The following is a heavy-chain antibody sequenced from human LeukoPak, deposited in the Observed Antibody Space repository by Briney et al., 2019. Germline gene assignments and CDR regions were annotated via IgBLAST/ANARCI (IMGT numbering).Heavy chain of an antibody. J-gene: IGHJ4*02. CDR3: ARSTMGARRKYDY. Sequence: ASVKVSFKASADTFTTYDVNWVRQATGQGLEWMGWLNPNSGNTGYVQKFQGRATMTMNTSISKAYMELTSLTSEDTAVYYCARSTMGARRKYDYWGQGTLVTVSS. CDR1: ADTFTTYD. CDR2: LNPNSGNT. V-gene: IGHV1-8*01. D-gene: IGHD1-26*01.